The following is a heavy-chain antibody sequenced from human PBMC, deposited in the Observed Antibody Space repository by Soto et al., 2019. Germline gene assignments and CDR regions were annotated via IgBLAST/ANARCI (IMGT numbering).Heavy chain of an antibody. J-gene: IGHJ3*02. Sequence: ASVKVSCKASGYTFTSYYMHWVRQAPGQGLEWMGIINPSGGSTSYAQKFQGRVTMTRDTSTSTVYMELSSLRSEDTAVYYCARDSYYYDSSGYYYQNPGAPPHVRDAFDIWG. D-gene: IGHD3-22*01. V-gene: IGHV1-46*01. CDR2: INPSGGST. CDR3: ARDSYYYDSSGYYYQNPGAPPHVRDAFDI. CDR1: GYTFTSYY.